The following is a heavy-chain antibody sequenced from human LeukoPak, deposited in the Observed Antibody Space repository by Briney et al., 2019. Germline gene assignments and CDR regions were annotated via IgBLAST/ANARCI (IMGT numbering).Heavy chain of an antibody. D-gene: IGHD1-26*01. V-gene: IGHV3-13*01. CDR1: GFTFSSYW. CDR3: ARGHALGAKDY. CDR2: IGTAGDT. J-gene: IGHJ4*02. Sequence: GGSLRLSCAASGFTFSSYWMHWVRQATGKGLEWVSAIGTAGDTYYPGSVKGRFTISRENAKNSLYLQMNSLRAGDTAVFYCARGHALGAKDYWGQGTLVTVSS.